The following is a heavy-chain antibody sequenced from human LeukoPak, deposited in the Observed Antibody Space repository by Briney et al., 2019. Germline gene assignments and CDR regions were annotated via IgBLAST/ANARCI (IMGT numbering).Heavy chain of an antibody. J-gene: IGHJ4*02. CDR3: ARQIASAGTAGFDF. D-gene: IGHD6-13*01. V-gene: IGHV4-4*07. CDR2: IYSTGST. Sequence: SETLSLTCTISGGSISSYYWSWIRQPAGKGLEWIGRIYSTGSTNYNPSLKSRVTMSVDTSKNQFSLRLRSVTAADTAVYYCARQIASAGTAGFDFWGQGALVTVSS. CDR1: GGSISSYY.